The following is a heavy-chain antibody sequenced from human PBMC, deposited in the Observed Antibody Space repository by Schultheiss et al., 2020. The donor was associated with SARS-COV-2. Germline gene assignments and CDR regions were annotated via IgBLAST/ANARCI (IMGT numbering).Heavy chain of an antibody. CDR3: ARDRGYYGSGMDV. Sequence: GESLKISCAASGFTFSSYAMSWVRQAPGKGLEWVSVIYSGGSTYYADSVKGRFTISRDNAKNSLYLQMNSLRAEDTAVYYCARDRGYYGSGMDVWGQGTTVTVSS. J-gene: IGHJ6*02. V-gene: IGHV3-66*01. CDR2: IYSGGST. CDR1: GFTFSSYA. D-gene: IGHD3-10*01.